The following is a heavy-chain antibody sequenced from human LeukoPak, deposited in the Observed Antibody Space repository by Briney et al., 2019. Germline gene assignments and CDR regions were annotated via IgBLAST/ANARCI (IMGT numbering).Heavy chain of an antibody. Sequence: GGSLRLFCAASGFTFSSYWTHWVRQAPGKGLVWVSRINSDGSSTSYADSVKGRFTISRDNAKNTLYLQMNSLRAEDTAVYYCARGGYSGYDGPDYWGQGTLVTVSS. CDR2: INSDGSST. D-gene: IGHD5-12*01. V-gene: IGHV3-74*01. CDR1: GFTFSSYW. J-gene: IGHJ4*02. CDR3: ARGGYSGYDGPDY.